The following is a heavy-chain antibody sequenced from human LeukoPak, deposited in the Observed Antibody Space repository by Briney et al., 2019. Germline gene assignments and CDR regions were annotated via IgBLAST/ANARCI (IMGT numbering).Heavy chain of an antibody. J-gene: IGHJ4*02. D-gene: IGHD6-19*01. CDR2: TYYRSKWYN. CDR3: ARGLGGWYQAYYVDY. CDR1: GDSVSSNSAA. Sequence: SQTLSLTCAISGDSVSSNSAAWNWIRQSPSRGLEWVGRTYYRSKWYNDYAVSVQSRITIHPDTSKNQFSLQLNSVTAEDTAVYYCARGLGGWYQAYYVDYRGEGGLVTVSS. V-gene: IGHV6-1*01.